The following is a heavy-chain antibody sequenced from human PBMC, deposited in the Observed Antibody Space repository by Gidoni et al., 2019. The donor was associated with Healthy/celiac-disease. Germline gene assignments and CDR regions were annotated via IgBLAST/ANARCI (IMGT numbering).Heavy chain of an antibody. CDR3: ARVVRLPGAFDI. Sequence: EVQLVESGGVLVPPGGSLRLSCAASGFTVSSNYMSWVRQAPVKGLEWVSVIYSGGSTYYADSVKGRFTISRDNSKNTLYLQMNSLRAEDTAVYYCARVVRLPGAFDIWGQGTMVTVSS. D-gene: IGHD6-25*01. J-gene: IGHJ3*02. CDR2: IYSGGST. V-gene: IGHV3-66*01. CDR1: GFTVSSNY.